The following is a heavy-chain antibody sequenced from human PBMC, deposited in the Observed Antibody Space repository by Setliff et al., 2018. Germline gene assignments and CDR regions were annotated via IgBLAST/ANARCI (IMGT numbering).Heavy chain of an antibody. CDR1: GGSISRGSYD. CDR2: IYTSGST. J-gene: IGHJ6*02. Sequence: PSETLSLTCTVSGGSISRGSYDWSWIRQPAGKGLEWIGRIYTSGSTNYNPSLKSRVTISVDTSKNQFSLKLSSVTAADTAVYYCARDRQYCSSPTCYSSYFYYYGMDVWGQGTTVTVSS. D-gene: IGHD2-2*02. CDR3: ARDRQYCSSPTCYSSYFYYYGMDV. V-gene: IGHV4-61*02.